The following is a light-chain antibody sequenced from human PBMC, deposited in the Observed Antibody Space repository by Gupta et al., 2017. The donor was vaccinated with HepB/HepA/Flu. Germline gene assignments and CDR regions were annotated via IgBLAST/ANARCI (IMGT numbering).Light chain of an antibody. Sequence: QSALTQPASVSGSPGQSITISCTGTSSDVGIYNHVSWFQQHPGKAPKVMIYNVNNRPAGVSNRFSGSKSGNTASLTISGLQAEDEADYYCSSYTSTSTVIFGGGTKLTVL. CDR1: SSDVGIYNH. CDR2: NVN. J-gene: IGLJ2*01. V-gene: IGLV2-14*03. CDR3: SSYTSTSTVI.